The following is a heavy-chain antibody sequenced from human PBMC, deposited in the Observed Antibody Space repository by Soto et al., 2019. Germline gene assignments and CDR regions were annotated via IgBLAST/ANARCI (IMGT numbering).Heavy chain of an antibody. CDR3: ARGVAHEENWFDP. CDR1: GGSISSSNW. V-gene: IGHV4-4*02. Sequence: SETLSLTCAVSGGSISSSNWWCWGRQPPGKGLEWMGEINHSGSTNYNPSLKSRVTISVDTSKNQFSLKLSSVTAADTAVYYCARGVAHEENWFDPWGQGTLVTVSS. CDR2: INHSGST. J-gene: IGHJ5*02. D-gene: IGHD5-12*01.